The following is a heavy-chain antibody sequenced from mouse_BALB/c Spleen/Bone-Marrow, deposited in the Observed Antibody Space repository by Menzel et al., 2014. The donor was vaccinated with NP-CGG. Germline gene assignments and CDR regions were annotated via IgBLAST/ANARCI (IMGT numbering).Heavy chain of an antibody. D-gene: IGHD4-1*01. CDR3: TRRENWDGRSAMDY. J-gene: IGHJ4*01. CDR2: ISSGGHYT. V-gene: IGHV5-6*02. Sequence: EVMLVESGGDLVKPGGSLKLSCAASGFTFSSYGVSWVRQTPDKRLEWVATISSGGHYTYYLDSVKGRFTISRDNAKNTLYLQMSSLKSEDTAMFYCTRRENWDGRSAMDYWGQGTSVTVSS. CDR1: GFTFSSYG.